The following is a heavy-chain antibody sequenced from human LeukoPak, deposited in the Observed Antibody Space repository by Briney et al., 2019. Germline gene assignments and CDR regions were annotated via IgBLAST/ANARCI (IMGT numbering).Heavy chain of an antibody. CDR3: ARSPSYWAYHFDY. CDR1: GFTVSSNY. Sequence: GGSLRLSCAASGFTVSSNYMSWVRQAPGKGLEWVSVIYSGGSTYYADSVKGRFTISRDNSKNTLYLQMNSLRAEDTAVYYCARSPSYWAYHFDYWGQGTLVTVSS. D-gene: IGHD3-10*01. CDR2: IYSGGST. J-gene: IGHJ4*02. V-gene: IGHV3-53*01.